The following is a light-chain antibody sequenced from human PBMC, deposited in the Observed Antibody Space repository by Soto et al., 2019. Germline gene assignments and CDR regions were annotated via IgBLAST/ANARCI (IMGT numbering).Light chain of an antibody. V-gene: IGLV1-47*01. CDR1: SSNIGSNY. J-gene: IGLJ2*01. CDR3: AVWDDSLSGREV. CDR2: KNN. Sequence: QAVVTQPPSASGTPGQRVSSTCSGSSSNIGSNYVYWYQQVPGTTPKLLIYKNNQRPSGVPDRFSGSKSGTSASLAISGLRSEDEADYYCAVWDDSLSGREVFGGGTKLTVL.